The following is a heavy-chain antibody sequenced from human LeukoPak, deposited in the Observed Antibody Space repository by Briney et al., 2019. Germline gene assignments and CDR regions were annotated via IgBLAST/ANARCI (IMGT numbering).Heavy chain of an antibody. Sequence: ASVKVSCKASGYTFTAYYLHWVRQAPGQGLEWMGWINPNTGGTNYAQKFRGRVTMTRDTSMSTAYMELTRLTSDDTAVYYCGRGYNWNDLVYWGQGTLVTVSS. CDR2: INPNTGGT. CDR3: GRGYNWNDLVY. CDR1: GYTFTAYY. V-gene: IGHV1-2*02. D-gene: IGHD1-1*01. J-gene: IGHJ4*02.